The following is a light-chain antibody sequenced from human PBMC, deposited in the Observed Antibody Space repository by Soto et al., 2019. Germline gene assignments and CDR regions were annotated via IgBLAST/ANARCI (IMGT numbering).Light chain of an antibody. Sequence: EIVMTQSPATLSVSPGERATLSCRASQSVSSNLAWYQQKPGQAPRLLIYGASTRATGIPARFSGSGSGTEFTLTISSLQSEDFAVYYCQQYGHSPRTFGQGTKVDI. V-gene: IGKV3-15*01. CDR1: QSVSSN. J-gene: IGKJ1*01. CDR2: GAS. CDR3: QQYGHSPRT.